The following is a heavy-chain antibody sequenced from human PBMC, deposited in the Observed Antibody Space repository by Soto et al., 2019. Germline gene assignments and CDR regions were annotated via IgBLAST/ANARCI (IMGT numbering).Heavy chain of an antibody. D-gene: IGHD5-18*01. J-gene: IGHJ4*02. CDR1: GFTFSSYS. V-gene: IGHV3-21*01. CDR2: ISSSSSYI. Sequence: EVQLVESGGGLVKPGGSLRLSCAASGFTFSSYSMNWVRQAPGKGLEWVSSISSSSSYIYYADSVKGRFTISRDNANNSLSLQMNILLAEDTAVYYCASARHTAMESDYWGQGTLVTVSS. CDR3: ASARHTAMESDY.